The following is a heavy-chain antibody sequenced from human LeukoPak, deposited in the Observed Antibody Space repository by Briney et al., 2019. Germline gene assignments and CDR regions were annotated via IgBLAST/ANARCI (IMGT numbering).Heavy chain of an antibody. J-gene: IGHJ4*02. Sequence: SETLSLTCAVSGYSSSSGYYWGWIRLPPGKGLEWIGSIYHSGSTYYNPSLKSRVTISVDTSKDQFSLKLSSVTAADTAVYYCASSSWAAIGYWGQGTLVTVSS. V-gene: IGHV4-38-2*01. CDR2: IYHSGST. CDR3: ASSSWAAIGY. D-gene: IGHD2-2*01. CDR1: GYSSSSGYY.